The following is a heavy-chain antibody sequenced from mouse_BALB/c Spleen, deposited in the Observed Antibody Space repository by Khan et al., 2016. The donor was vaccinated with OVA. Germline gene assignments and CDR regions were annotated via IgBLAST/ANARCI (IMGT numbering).Heavy chain of an antibody. J-gene: IGHJ2*01. CDR2: INPSTGYT. V-gene: IGHV1-7*01. Sequence: QVQLKQSGAELAKPGASVKMSCKASGYTFINYWILWVKQRPGQGLEWIGYINPSTGYTEYTQNFKDKATLTADKSSSTAYMQLSSLTSEDSAVYYCARRGLRWDFDYWGKGTTLTVSS. D-gene: IGHD1-1*01. CDR1: GYTFINYW. CDR3: ARRGLRWDFDY.